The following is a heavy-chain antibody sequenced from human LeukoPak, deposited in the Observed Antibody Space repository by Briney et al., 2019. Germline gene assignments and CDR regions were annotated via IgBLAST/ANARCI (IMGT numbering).Heavy chain of an antibody. V-gene: IGHV3-23*01. Sequence: GESLRLSCAASGFNFGSYSMTWVRQAPGKGLEWVSVISADSATTFYADSVKGRFTISRDNAKSTVFLQMSSLRAEDTALYYCARKSASGNYPLDYWGQGTLVTVSS. CDR2: ISADSATT. CDR1: GFNFGSYS. D-gene: IGHD3-10*01. J-gene: IGHJ4*02. CDR3: ARKSASGNYPLDY.